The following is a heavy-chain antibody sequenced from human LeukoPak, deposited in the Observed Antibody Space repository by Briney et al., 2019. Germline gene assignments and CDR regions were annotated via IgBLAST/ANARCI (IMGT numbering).Heavy chain of an antibody. CDR3: TSSYYYDSSGQDY. CDR2: IRSKAYGGTT. Sequence: PGGSLRLSCAASGFTFSRYYMHWVRQAPGKGLEWVGFIRSKAYGGTTEYAASVKGRFTISRDDSKSIAYLQMNSLKTEDTAVYYCTSSYYYDSSGQDYWGQGTLVTVSS. J-gene: IGHJ4*02. CDR1: GFTFSRYY. V-gene: IGHV3-49*04. D-gene: IGHD3-22*01.